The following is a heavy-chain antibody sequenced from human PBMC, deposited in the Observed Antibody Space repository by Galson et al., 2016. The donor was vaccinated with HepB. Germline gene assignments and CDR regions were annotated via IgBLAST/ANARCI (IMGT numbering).Heavy chain of an antibody. Sequence: SETLSLTCSVSSDPITDYQWIWVRQPPGGGLEWIGASYYTGNVNYSPSLKSRVTISLDTSKRQFSLQVTSVTTADTAVYFCARVSVRTRSFDSWGQGILVTVSS. D-gene: IGHD1-7*01. CDR3: ARVSVRTRSFDS. CDR2: SYYTGNV. V-gene: IGHV4-59*12. CDR1: SDPITDYQ. J-gene: IGHJ4*02.